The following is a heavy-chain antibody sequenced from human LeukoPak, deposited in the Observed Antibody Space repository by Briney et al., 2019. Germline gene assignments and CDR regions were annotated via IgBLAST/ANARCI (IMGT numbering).Heavy chain of an antibody. D-gene: IGHD3-9*01. J-gene: IGHJ4*02. V-gene: IGHV3-23*01. CDR1: GFIFRNYA. CDR2: ITGSGDTT. CDR3: AKWGDYDILTGYYVSDF. Sequence: GGSLRLSCAASGFIFRNYAMSWVRQAPGKGLEWVSAITGSGDTTYYADSVKGRFTISRDNSKNTLYVEMNTLRAEDAAVYYCAKWGDYDILTGYYVSDFWGQGTLVTVSS.